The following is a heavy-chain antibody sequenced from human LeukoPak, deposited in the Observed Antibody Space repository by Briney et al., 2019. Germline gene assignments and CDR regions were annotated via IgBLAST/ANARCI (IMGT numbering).Heavy chain of an antibody. V-gene: IGHV3-48*01. D-gene: IGHD3-10*01. Sequence: PGGSLRLSCAASGFTFSSYAMNWVRQAPGKALEWLSFTNSGSDSIHYADSVEGRFIISRDNVKNLLHLQMNNLRAEDTAMYYCARGQTSGSFIIDYWGQETLVTVPS. CDR3: ARGQTSGSFIIDY. CDR2: TNSGSDSI. J-gene: IGHJ4*02. CDR1: GFTFSSYA.